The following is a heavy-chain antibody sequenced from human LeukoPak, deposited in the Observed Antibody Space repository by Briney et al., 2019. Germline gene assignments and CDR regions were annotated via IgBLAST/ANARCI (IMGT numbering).Heavy chain of an antibody. V-gene: IGHV3-30*18. J-gene: IGHJ4*02. CDR1: GFTFSSYG. Sequence: PGGSLRLSCAASGFTFSSYGMHWVRQAPGKGLEWVAVISYDGSNKYYADSVKGRFTISRDNSKNTLYLQMNSLRAEDTAIYYCAKGPYGRWNYFDYWGQGTLVTVS. CDR3: AKGPYGRWNYFDY. D-gene: IGHD4-17*01. CDR2: ISYDGSNK.